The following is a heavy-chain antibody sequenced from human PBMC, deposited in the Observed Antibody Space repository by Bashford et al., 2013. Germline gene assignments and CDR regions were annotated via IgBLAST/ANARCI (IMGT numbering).Heavy chain of an antibody. Sequence: WVRQMPGKGLDGLAVLRSKANSYATAYAASVKGRFTISRDDSKNTAYLQMNSLKTEDTAVYYCTRPGYSGYDRYYYYGMDVWGQGTTVTVSS. V-gene: IGHV3-73*01. CDR2: LRSKANSYAT. J-gene: IGHJ6*02. CDR3: TRPGYSGYDRYYYYGMDV. D-gene: IGHD5-12*01.